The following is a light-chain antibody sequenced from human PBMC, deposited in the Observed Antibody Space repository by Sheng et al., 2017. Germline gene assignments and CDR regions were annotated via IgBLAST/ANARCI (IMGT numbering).Light chain of an antibody. CDR1: LSISTY. Sequence: DTQMTQSPSTLSASVGDRVTITCRASLSISTYLAWYQQKPGKAPKLLIYQASSVESGVPSRFSGSGSGTEFTLTISSLQPDDFATYYCQQYDSFSRTSGQGTKVEIK. CDR2: QAS. CDR3: QQYDSFSRT. V-gene: IGKV1-5*03. J-gene: IGKJ1*01.